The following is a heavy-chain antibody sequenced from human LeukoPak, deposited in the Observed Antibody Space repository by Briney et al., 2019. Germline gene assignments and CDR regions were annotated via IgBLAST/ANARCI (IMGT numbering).Heavy chain of an antibody. Sequence: SETLSLTCAVYGGSFSGYYWSWIRQPPGKGLEWIGEINHSGSTNYNPSLKSRVTISVDTSKNQFSLKLSSVTAADTAVYYCAREALGTMVRGVRDYYYMDVWGKGTTVTVSS. CDR2: INHSGST. J-gene: IGHJ6*03. CDR3: AREALGTMVRGVRDYYYMDV. CDR1: GGSFSGYY. D-gene: IGHD3-10*01. V-gene: IGHV4-34*01.